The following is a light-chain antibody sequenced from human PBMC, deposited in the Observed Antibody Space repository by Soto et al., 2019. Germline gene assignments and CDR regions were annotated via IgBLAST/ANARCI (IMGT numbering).Light chain of an antibody. CDR1: SSDVGAYNY. J-gene: IGLJ1*01. CDR2: DVS. V-gene: IGLV2-14*01. CDR3: TSYTSSSTYV. Sequence: QSALNQPASVSGSPGESITISCTGTSSDVGAYNYVSWYQQDPGKAPKLMIYDVSSRPSGVSNRFSGSKSGHTASLTISGLQAEDEADYYCTSYTSSSTYVFGTGTKVTVL.